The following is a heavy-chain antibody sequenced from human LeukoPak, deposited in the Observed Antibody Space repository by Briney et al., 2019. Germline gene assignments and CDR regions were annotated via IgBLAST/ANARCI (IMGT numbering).Heavy chain of an antibody. CDR2: INSDESNT. J-gene: IGHJ4*02. D-gene: IGHD6-13*01. CDR1: GFTFSSYE. V-gene: IGHV3-74*01. Sequence: PGGSLRLSCAASGFTFSSYEMNWVRQAPGKGLVWVSRINSDESNTKYADSVKGRFTISRDNAKNTLYLQMNSLRGEDTAVYYCAKALGGQQSERADYWGQGTLVTVSS. CDR3: AKALGGQQSERADY.